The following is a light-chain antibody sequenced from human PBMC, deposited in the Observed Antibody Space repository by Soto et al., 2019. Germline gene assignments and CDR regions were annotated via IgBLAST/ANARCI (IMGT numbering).Light chain of an antibody. CDR1: QSVRSY. Sequence: EIVLAQSPATLSLTPGERVTLTCRASQSVRSYLAWYQQKPGQAPRLLIYAASNRATGIPARFSGSGSGTDFTLTISSLEPEDFAVYYCQQRANWPATFGQGTRLEIK. CDR2: AAS. CDR3: QQRANWPAT. J-gene: IGKJ5*01. V-gene: IGKV3-11*01.